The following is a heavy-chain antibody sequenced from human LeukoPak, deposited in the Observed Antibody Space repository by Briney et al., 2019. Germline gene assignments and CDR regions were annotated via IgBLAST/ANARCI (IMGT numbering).Heavy chain of an antibody. V-gene: IGHV1-3*01. Sequence: ASVKVSCKTSGYIFAHNGISWVRQAPGQGPEWMGWINAGNGNTKYSQKFQGRVTITRDTSASTAYMELSSLRSEDTAVYYCARGRQYYYDSSGYSFDYWGQGTLVTVSS. CDR2: INAGNGNT. CDR3: ARGRQYYYDSSGYSFDY. D-gene: IGHD3-22*01. CDR1: GYIFAHNG. J-gene: IGHJ4*02.